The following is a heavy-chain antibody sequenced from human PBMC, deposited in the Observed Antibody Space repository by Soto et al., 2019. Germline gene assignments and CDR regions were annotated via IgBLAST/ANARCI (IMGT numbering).Heavy chain of an antibody. D-gene: IGHD2-2*01. J-gene: IGHJ4*01. CDR2: ISGSAGST. CDR3: AKELTSTYHPTDY. V-gene: IGHV3-23*01. CDR1: GLTFDTYA. Sequence: GFLRLSCAASGLTFDTYALSWVRQAPGKGLEWVASISGSAGSTYYADSVKGRFTISRDNFRGTLYLQMNSLTVEDTAIYYCAKELTSTYHPTDYWGQGTLVTVSS.